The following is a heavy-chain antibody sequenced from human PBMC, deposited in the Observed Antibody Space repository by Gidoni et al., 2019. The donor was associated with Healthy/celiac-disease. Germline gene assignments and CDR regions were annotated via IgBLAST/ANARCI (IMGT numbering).Heavy chain of an antibody. CDR3: ASSTAYYMDV. CDR2: ISSSGSTI. CDR1: GFTFSSYE. J-gene: IGHJ6*03. Sequence: EVQLVESGGGLVQPGGSLRLACAASGFTFSSYELNWVRQAPGKGLEWVSDISSSGSTIYDADSVKGRFTISRDNAKNSLYLQMNSLRAEDTAGYYCASSTAYYMDVWGKGTTVTVSS. V-gene: IGHV3-48*03.